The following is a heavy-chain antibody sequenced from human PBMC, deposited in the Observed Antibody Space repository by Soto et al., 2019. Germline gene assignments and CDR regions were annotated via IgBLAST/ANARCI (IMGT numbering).Heavy chain of an antibody. CDR3: ARDIYSGSGFDY. CDR2: IIPIFGTA. V-gene: IGHV1-69*06. D-gene: IGHD5-12*01. J-gene: IGHJ4*02. Sequence: VSCKASGGTFSSYAISWVRQAPGQGLEWMGGIIPIFGTANYAQKFQGRVTITADKSTSTAYMELSSLRSEDTAVYYCARDIYSGSGFDYWGQGTLVTVSS. CDR1: GGTFSSYA.